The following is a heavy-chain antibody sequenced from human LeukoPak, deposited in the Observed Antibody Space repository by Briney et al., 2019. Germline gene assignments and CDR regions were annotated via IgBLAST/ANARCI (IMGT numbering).Heavy chain of an antibody. CDR3: AKRYCSSTNCYALDY. Sequence: GGSLRLSCAASGFTLSSYSMIWVRQAPGTGLEWVSSITSSSSYIYYADSVKGRFTISRDNAKNSLYLQMNSLRAEDTAVYYCAKRYCSSTNCYALDYWGQGTLVTVSS. CDR2: ITSSSSYI. V-gene: IGHV3-21*01. D-gene: IGHD2-2*01. CDR1: GFTLSSYS. J-gene: IGHJ4*02.